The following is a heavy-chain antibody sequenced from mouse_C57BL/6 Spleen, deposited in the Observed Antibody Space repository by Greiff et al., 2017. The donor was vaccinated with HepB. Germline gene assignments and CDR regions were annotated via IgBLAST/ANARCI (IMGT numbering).Heavy chain of an antibody. CDR1: GYSFTGYF. CDR3: ARGGYYGSSYDYYAMDY. J-gene: IGHJ4*01. CDR2: INPYNGDT. V-gene: IGHV1-37*01. Sequence: EVQRVESGPELVKPGASVKISCKASGYSFTGYFMNWVKQSHGKSLEWIGRINPYNGDTFYNQKFKGKATLTVDKSSSTAHMELLSLTSEDFAVYYCARGGYYGSSYDYYAMDYWGQGTSVTVSS. D-gene: IGHD1-1*01.